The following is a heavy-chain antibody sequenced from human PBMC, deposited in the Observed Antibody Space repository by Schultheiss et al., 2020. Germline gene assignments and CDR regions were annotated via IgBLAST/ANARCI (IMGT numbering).Heavy chain of an antibody. CDR3: ARGGSTVTFDH. D-gene: IGHD1-7*01. Sequence: SETLSLTCTVSGGPITSYYWSWIRQPPGKGLEWIGYIYYSGSTNYNPSLKSRVTISLDTSTQFSLSLSAVTAADTAVYYCARGGSTVTFDHWGQGTLVTVSS. CDR1: GGPITSYY. CDR2: IYYSGST. J-gene: IGHJ4*02. V-gene: IGHV4-59*01.